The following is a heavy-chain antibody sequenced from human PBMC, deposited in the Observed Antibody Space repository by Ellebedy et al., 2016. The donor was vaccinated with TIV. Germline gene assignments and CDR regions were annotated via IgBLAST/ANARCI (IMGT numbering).Heavy chain of an antibody. V-gene: IGHV3-23*01. Sequence: GESLKISCAASEFTFSDYTMGWVRQAPGKGLEWVSAINGGGDNTFYAASVKGRFTISRDNSRNTLYLQLSSLRAEDTALYFCTRIQTNWYFNLWGRGTLVTVSS. CDR2: INGGGDNT. D-gene: IGHD5-18*01. CDR3: TRIQTNWYFNL. J-gene: IGHJ2*01. CDR1: EFTFSDYT.